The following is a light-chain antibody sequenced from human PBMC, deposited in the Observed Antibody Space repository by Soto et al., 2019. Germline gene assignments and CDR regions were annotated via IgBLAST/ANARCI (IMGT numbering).Light chain of an antibody. J-gene: IGLJ1*01. CDR1: SSNIGIST. CDR3: GAWDESLTGYV. Sequence: QSVLTQPPSASGTAGQRVTISCSGGSSNIGISTVNWYQQLPGTAPKVLIYTDNERPSGVPDRFPGSKSGTSASLAINGLQSRAEADYYCGAWDESLTGYVFGTGTKVTV. V-gene: IGLV1-44*01. CDR2: TDN.